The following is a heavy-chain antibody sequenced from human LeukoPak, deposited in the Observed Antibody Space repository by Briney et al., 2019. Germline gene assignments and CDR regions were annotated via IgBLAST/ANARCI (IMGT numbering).Heavy chain of an antibody. Sequence: ASVKLSCKASGYTFTCYYMRWVRQAPGQGLEWMGWINPNSGGANYAQKFQGRVTMTRDTAISTDYMELSRLRSDDTAVYYCARDKDVVTAAYWGQGTLVTVSS. CDR2: INPNSGGA. CDR1: GYTFTCYY. CDR3: ARDKDVVTAAY. D-gene: IGHD2-21*02. V-gene: IGHV1-2*02. J-gene: IGHJ4*02.